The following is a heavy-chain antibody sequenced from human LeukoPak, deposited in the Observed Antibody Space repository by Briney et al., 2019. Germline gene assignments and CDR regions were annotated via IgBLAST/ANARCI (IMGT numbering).Heavy chain of an antibody. CDR3: ARHLRAVAGGRYFDY. D-gene: IGHD6-19*01. CDR2: IYHNGGT. V-gene: IGHV4-59*08. Sequence: SETLSLTCTVSGGSISGYHWSWIRQPPGKGLEWIGYIYHNGGTNYNPSLQSRLTISIDTSKNQFSLKLSSVTAADTAVYYCARHLRAVAGGRYFDYWGQGTQVTVSS. CDR1: GGSISGYH. J-gene: IGHJ4*02.